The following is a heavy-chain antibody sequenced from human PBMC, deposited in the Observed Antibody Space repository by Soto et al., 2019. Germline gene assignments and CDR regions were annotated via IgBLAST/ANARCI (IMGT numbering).Heavy chain of an antibody. V-gene: IGHV3-11*05. Sequence: RRIIKTKGKGLEWVSYISSGGIYTTYADSVQGRFTISRDNAKNSLYLQMNSLRAEDTAVYYCARDADILTGSDAFDIWGQGTMVTVSS. CDR3: ARDADILTGSDAFDI. J-gene: IGHJ3*02. CDR2: ISSGGIYT. D-gene: IGHD3-9*01.